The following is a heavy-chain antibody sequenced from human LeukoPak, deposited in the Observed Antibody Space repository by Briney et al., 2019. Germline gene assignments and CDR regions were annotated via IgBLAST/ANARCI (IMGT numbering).Heavy chain of an antibody. J-gene: IGHJ4*02. Sequence: SVKVSCKASGGTFSSYAISWVRQAPGQGLEWMGGIIPIFGTANYAQKFQGRVTITTDESTSTAYMELSSLRSEDTAVYYCARGYYGSSYFDYWGQGTLVTVSS. CDR3: ARGYYGSSYFDY. D-gene: IGHD3-10*01. CDR1: GGTFSSYA. V-gene: IGHV1-69*05. CDR2: IIPIFGTA.